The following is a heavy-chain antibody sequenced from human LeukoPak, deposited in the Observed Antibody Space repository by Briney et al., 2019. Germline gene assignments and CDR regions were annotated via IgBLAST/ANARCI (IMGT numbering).Heavy chain of an antibody. CDR1: GFAFSIYW. CDR3: ARGTNYGFDP. V-gene: IGHV3-74*03. Sequence: TRGSLRLSSAASGFAFSIYWMHWVRQAPGEGLVWVSYIKSDETSTKYADSVKGRFTISRDNAKNTLYLQMNSLRAEDTAVYYCARGTNYGFDPWGQGTLVTVSA. CDR2: IKSDETST. D-gene: IGHD1-7*01. J-gene: IGHJ5*02.